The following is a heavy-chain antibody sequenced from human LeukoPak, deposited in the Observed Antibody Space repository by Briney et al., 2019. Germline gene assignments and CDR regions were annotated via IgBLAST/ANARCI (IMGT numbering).Heavy chain of an antibody. CDR2: ISSSSSYI. CDR1: GFTFSSYS. Sequence: PGGSLRLSCAASGFTFSSYSMNWVRQAPGKGLEWVSSISSSSSYIYYADSVKGRFTISRDNAKNSLYLQMNSLRAEDTAVYYCARARMFIAAADPPIINNWFDPWGQGTLVAVSS. CDR3: ARARMFIAAADPPIINNWFDP. J-gene: IGHJ5*02. V-gene: IGHV3-21*01. D-gene: IGHD6-13*01.